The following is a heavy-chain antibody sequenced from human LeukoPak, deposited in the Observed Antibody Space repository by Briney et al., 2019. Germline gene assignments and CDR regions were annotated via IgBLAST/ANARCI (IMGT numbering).Heavy chain of an antibody. J-gene: IGHJ4*02. Sequence: SETLSLTCTVSGGSIPTKNFYWGWIRQPPGKGLEWIGSVFYSGRTYYNPSLKSRVTIFVDPSKNQFSLNLRSVTAADTAVYYCATRGGSTSCYSCDYWGQGTLVTVSS. CDR1: GGSIPTKNFY. V-gene: IGHV4-39*01. CDR3: ATRGGSTSCYSCDY. CDR2: VFYSGRT. D-gene: IGHD2-2*01.